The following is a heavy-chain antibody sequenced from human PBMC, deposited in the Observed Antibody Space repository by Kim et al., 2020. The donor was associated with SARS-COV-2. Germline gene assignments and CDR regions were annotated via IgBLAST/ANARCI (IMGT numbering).Heavy chain of an antibody. CDR3: ARGPWGGYDYRNWFDP. Sequence: SETLSLTCTVSGGSISSYYWSWIRQPPGKGLEWIGYIYYSGSTNYNPSLKSRVTISVDTSKNQFSLKLSSVTAADTAAYYCARGPWGGYDYRNWFDPWGQGTLVTVSS. V-gene: IGHV4-59*13. CDR2: IYYSGST. D-gene: IGHD4-4*01. J-gene: IGHJ5*02. CDR1: GGSISSYY.